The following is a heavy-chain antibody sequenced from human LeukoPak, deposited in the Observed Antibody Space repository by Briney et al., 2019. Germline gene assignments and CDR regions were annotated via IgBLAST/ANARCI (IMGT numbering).Heavy chain of an antibody. D-gene: IGHD6-19*01. CDR3: AKAVAGTRY. J-gene: IGHJ4*02. CDR1: GFTFSSYA. V-gene: IGHV3-23*01. CDR2: ISGSGGST. Sequence: PGGSLRLSCAASGFTFSSYAMSWVRQAPGKWLEWVSAISGSGGSTYYADSVKGQFAISRDNSKNTLYLQMNSLRAEDTAVYYYAKAVAGTRYWGQGTLVTVSS.